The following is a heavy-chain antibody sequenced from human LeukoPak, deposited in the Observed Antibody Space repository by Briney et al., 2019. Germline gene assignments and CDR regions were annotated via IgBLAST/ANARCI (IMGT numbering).Heavy chain of an antibody. CDR1: GFTFSAYG. V-gene: IGHV3-30*12. D-gene: IGHD1-14*01. J-gene: IGHJ4*02. CDR2: IFSDGIRK. CDR3: ARAGGPIKKNRFDQ. Sequence: PGGSLRLSCATSGFTFSAYGMEWVRQAPGKGLEWVAIIFSDGIRKYYADSVKGRFAISRDISRSTLYLEMNSLSAEDTAVYYCARAGGPIKKNRFDQWGQGTLVTVSS.